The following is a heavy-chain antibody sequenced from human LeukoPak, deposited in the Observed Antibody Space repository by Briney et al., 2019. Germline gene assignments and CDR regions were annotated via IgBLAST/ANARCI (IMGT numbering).Heavy chain of an antibody. Sequence: GASVKVSCKASGGTFSSYAISWVRQAPGQGLEWMGGIIPIFGTANYAQKFQGRVTITADESTSTAYMELSSLRSEDTAVYYCARDGSYDSKGYYYMDVWGKGTTVTVSS. CDR1: GGTFSSYA. CDR3: ARDGSYDSKGYYYMDV. V-gene: IGHV1-69*13. D-gene: IGHD3-22*01. CDR2: IIPIFGTA. J-gene: IGHJ6*03.